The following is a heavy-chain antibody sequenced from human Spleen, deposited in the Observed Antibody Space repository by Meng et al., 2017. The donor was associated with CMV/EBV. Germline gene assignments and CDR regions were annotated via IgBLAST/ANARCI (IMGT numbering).Heavy chain of an antibody. D-gene: IGHD3-3*01. CDR1: EFTFSNYV. V-gene: IGHV3-48*03. J-gene: IGHJ6*02. CDR3: AGYDFWSGYNQANALDV. Sequence: GGSLRLSCAASEFTFSNYVMNWVRQAPGKGLEWLSYISSSGDTIYYADSVKGRFTISRDNAKHSLYLQMNSLRAEDTAVYYCAGYDFWSGYNQANALDVWGQGTTVTVSS. CDR2: ISSSGDTI.